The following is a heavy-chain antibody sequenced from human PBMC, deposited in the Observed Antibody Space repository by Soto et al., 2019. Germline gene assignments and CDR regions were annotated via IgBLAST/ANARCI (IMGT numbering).Heavy chain of an antibody. CDR1: GGSISSSSYY. D-gene: IGHD2-15*01. CDR2: IYYSGST. Sequence: SETLSLTCTVSGGSISSSSYYWGWIRQPPGKGLEWIGSIYYSGSTYYNPSLKSRVTISVDTSKNQFSLKLSSVTAADTAVYYCARLTVAATQLVDYWGQGTLVTVSS. J-gene: IGHJ4*02. V-gene: IGHV4-39*01. CDR3: ARLTVAATQLVDY.